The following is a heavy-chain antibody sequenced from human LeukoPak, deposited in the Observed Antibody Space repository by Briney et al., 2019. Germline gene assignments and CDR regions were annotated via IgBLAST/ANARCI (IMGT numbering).Heavy chain of an antibody. CDR2: ISGSGGST. CDR1: GFTFSSYA. CDR3: AKQAAAVGGAFDY. Sequence: GGSLRPSCAASGFTFSSYAMSWVRQAPGKGLEWVSAISGSGGSTYYADSVKGRFTISRDNSKNTLYLQVNSLRAEDTAVYYCAKQAAAVGGAFDYWGQGTLVTVSS. V-gene: IGHV3-23*01. J-gene: IGHJ4*02. D-gene: IGHD6-13*01.